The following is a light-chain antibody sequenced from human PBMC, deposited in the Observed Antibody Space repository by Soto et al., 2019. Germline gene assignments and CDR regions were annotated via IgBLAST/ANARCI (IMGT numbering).Light chain of an antibody. CDR3: MSYTSSKSWV. V-gene: IGLV2-14*01. J-gene: IGLJ3*02. CDR2: EVF. CDR1: SRDIGAYKF. Sequence: QSALTQPASVSGSPGQSITISCTGNSRDIGAYKFVSWYQHHPGRAPRLMTYEVFNRPSGVSKRFSASKSGNTASLTISGLQADDEADYYCMSYTSSKSWVFGGGTKVTVL.